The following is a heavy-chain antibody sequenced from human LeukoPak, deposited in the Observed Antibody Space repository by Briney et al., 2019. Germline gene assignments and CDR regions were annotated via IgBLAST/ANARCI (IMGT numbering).Heavy chain of an antibody. CDR3: ARHVAYGSGSDY. CDR2: IYYSGST. D-gene: IGHD3-10*01. J-gene: IGHJ4*02. CDR1: GVSISSSSYY. Sequence: SETLSLTCTVSGVSISSSSYYWGWIRQPPGKGREWIGSIYYSGSTYYNPSLKSRVTISVDTSKNQFSLKLSSVTAADTAVYYCARHVAYGSGSDYWGQGTLVTVSS. V-gene: IGHV4-39*01.